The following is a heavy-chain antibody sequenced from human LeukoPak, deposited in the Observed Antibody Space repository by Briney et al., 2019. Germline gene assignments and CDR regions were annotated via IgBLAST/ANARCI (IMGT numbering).Heavy chain of an antibody. D-gene: IGHD3-16*01. J-gene: IGHJ4*02. Sequence: ASVKVSCKASGYTFTSYGISWVRQAPGQGLEWMGWISAYNGNTNYAQKLQGRVTMTTGTSTSTAYMELRSLGSDDTAVYYCARVPLPIMITFGGVPDYWGQGTLVTVSS. V-gene: IGHV1-18*01. CDR3: ARVPLPIMITFGGVPDY. CDR1: GYTFTSYG. CDR2: ISAYNGNT.